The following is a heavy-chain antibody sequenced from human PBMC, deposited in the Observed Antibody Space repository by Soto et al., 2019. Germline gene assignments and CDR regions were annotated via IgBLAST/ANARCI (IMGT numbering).Heavy chain of an antibody. V-gene: IGHV1-69*18. CDR3: SIESGRTRGLDV. Sequence: QVQLVQSGAEVKKAGSSVKVSCKASGGTFRSYVITWVRQAPGQGLEWMGRSIPIFGTANYAQKFQGRVTIIADESTSTAYMELSSLRSEDTAVYSCSIESGRTRGLDVWGQGTTVTVSS. D-gene: IGHD2-8*01. J-gene: IGHJ6*02. CDR1: GGTFRSYV. CDR2: SIPIFGTA.